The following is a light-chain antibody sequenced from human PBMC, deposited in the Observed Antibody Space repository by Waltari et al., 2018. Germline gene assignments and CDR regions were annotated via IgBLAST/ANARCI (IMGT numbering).Light chain of an antibody. Sequence: QSALTQPASVSGSPGQSITISCTGTSSDVGTYNYVSWYQQHPGKAPKLMIFDVSIRPSGVSNRLSGSKSGNTASLTISGLQAEDEADYYCSSYISSSTLELFGGGTSLTVL. CDR2: DVS. J-gene: IGLJ2*01. CDR3: SSYISSSTLEL. V-gene: IGLV2-14*03. CDR1: SSDVGTYNY.